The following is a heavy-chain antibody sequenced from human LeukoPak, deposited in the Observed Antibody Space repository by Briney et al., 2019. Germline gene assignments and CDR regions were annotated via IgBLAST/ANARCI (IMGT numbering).Heavy chain of an antibody. CDR1: GGSFSGYY. V-gene: IGHV4-34*01. CDR3: ARAVVVAATNWFDP. J-gene: IGHJ5*02. CDR2: INHSGST. D-gene: IGHD2-15*01. Sequence: SETLSLTCAVHGGSFSGYYWSWIRQPPGKGLEWIGEINHSGSTNYNPSLKSRVTISVDTSKNQFSLKLSSVTAADTAVYYCARAVVVAATNWFDPWGQGTLVTVSS.